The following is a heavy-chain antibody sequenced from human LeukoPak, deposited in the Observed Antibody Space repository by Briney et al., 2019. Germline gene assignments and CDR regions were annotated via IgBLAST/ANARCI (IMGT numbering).Heavy chain of an antibody. D-gene: IGHD4-11*01. Sequence: SETLSLTCTVSGGSISSSSYYWGWIRQPPGKGLEWIGSIYYTGSTYYNPSLKSRVTIYVDTSKNQFSLKLSSVTASDTAVYVCVRQGASTTTRPYYYGMDIWGQGTTVTVSS. CDR2: IYYTGST. V-gene: IGHV4-39*01. CDR3: VRQGASTTTRPYYYGMDI. CDR1: GGSISSSSYY. J-gene: IGHJ6*02.